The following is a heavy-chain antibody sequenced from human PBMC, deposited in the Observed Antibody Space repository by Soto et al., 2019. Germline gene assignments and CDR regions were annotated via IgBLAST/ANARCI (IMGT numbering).Heavy chain of an antibody. CDR2: LKWNGDNV. CDR1: GFNFDAYA. J-gene: IGHJ4*02. V-gene: IGHV3-9*01. Sequence: EVQLVESGGGLVQPGRSLRLSCAASGFNFDAYAMHWVRQAPGKGLEWVSGLKWNGDNVGYADSVRGRFTISRDNAKNSLYLQMNSLGVEDTAFYYCAKDGGHCSGVDCFFDTWGQGTLVTVSS. CDR3: AKDGGHCSGVDCFFDT. D-gene: IGHD2-21*02.